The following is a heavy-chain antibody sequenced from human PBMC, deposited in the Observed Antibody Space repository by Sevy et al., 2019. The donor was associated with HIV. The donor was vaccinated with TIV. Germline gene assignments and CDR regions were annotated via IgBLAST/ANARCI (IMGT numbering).Heavy chain of an antibody. CDR1: GYTFTGYY. CDR2: INPNSGGT. J-gene: IGHJ4*02. CDR3: ARDRSDYGDYGWEGL. D-gene: IGHD4-17*01. V-gene: IGHV1-2*06. Sequence: ASEKVSCKASGYTFTGYYMHWVRQAPGQGLEWMGRINPNSGGTNYAQKFQGRVTMTRDTSISTAYMELSRLRSDDTAVYYCARDRSDYGDYGWEGLWGQGTLVTVSS.